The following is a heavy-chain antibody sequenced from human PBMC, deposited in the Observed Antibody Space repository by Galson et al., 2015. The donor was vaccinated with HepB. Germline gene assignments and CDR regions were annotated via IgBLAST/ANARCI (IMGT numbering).Heavy chain of an antibody. D-gene: IGHD4-23*01. Sequence: SLRLSCADSAFNYDLSTMNWARQAPGRGLEWLSYMGSGSTIYYADSVKGRFTISKDNAKNSLFLQMNSLRAEDTAVYFCARDGSPSAVTSSRVMDVWGQGTTVTVSS. V-gene: IGHV3-48*04. CDR1: AFNYDLST. J-gene: IGHJ6*02. CDR3: ARDGSPSAVTSSRVMDV. CDR2: MGSGSTI.